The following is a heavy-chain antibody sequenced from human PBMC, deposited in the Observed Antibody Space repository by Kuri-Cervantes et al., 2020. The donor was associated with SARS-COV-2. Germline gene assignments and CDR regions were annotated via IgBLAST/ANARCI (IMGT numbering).Heavy chain of an antibody. CDR1: GFTFSNAW. D-gene: IGHD6-13*01. J-gene: IGHJ4*02. CDR3: TSPYSSSWREVGVDY. Sequence: GESLKISCAASGFTFSNAWMSWVRQAPGKGLEWVGRIKSKTDGGTTDYAAPVKGRFTISRDDSKNTLYLQMNSLKTEDTAVYYCTSPYSSSWREVGVDYWGQGTLVTVSS. CDR2: IKSKTDGGTT. V-gene: IGHV3-15*01.